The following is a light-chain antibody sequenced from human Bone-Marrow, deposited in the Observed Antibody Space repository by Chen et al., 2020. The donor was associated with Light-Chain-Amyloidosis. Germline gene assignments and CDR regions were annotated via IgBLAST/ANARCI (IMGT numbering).Light chain of an antibody. CDR2: DDS. CDR3: QVWDRSSDRPV. V-gene: IGLV3-21*02. J-gene: IGLJ3*02. Sequence: SYALTQPSPVSVASGQTATIACGGNNIGSTSVHWYQQTPGQAPLLVVYDDSDRPSGIPERLSGSNSGNTATLTISRVEAGDEADYYCQVWDRSSDRPVFGGGTKLTVL. CDR1: NIGSTS.